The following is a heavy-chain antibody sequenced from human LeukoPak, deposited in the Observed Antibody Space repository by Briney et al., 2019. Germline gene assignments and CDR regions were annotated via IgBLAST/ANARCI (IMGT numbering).Heavy chain of an antibody. CDR3: ARNSAVATSRSWFDP. CDR1: DGSISNYY. CDR2: AYYSGST. Sequence: SETLSLTCSVFDGSISNYYWSWIRQPPGKGLEWIGYAYYSGSTTYNPSLESRVTISVDTSKTQFSLKLTAVTAADTAAYYCARNSAVATSRSWFDPWGQGTLVTVSS. V-gene: IGHV4-59*08. D-gene: IGHD6-19*01. J-gene: IGHJ5*02.